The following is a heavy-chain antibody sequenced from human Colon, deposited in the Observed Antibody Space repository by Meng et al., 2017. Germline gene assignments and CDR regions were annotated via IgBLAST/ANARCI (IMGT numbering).Heavy chain of an antibody. CDR3: ARGYRVVVPTAPNAGY. V-gene: IGHV1-2*06. D-gene: IGHD2-2*01. CDR2: INPNSGGT. J-gene: IGHJ4*02. CDR1: GYTFTDYY. Sequence: ASVKVSCKASGYTFTDYYIHWVRQAPGQGLEWMGRINPNSGGTNYAQKFQGRVTMTRDTSINTAYMELSRLRSDDTAVYYCARGYRVVVPTAPNAGYWGQGTLVTVSS.